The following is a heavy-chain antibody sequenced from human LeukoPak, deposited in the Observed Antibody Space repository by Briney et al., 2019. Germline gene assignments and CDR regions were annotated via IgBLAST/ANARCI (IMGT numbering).Heavy chain of an antibody. D-gene: IGHD5-18*01. J-gene: IGHJ5*02. CDR3: ARDLGRGYSYSNDR. V-gene: IGHV3-33*01. CDR1: RFSSSSYI. Sequence: SLRHSRVACRFSSSSYIMHRVRPTPGTGREGVAVIWYDGSNESYADSAQGRFTISRDNSKSTLYLQINSLRAEDTAVYYCARDLGRGYSYSNDRWGQGTLVTVSS. CDR2: IWYDGSNE.